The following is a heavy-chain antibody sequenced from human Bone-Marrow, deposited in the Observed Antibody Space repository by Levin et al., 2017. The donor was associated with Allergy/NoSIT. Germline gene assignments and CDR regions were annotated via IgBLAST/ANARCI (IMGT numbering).Heavy chain of an antibody. CDR1: GFTFSTYG. Sequence: GGSLRLSCAASGFTFSTYGMHWVRQAPGKGLEWVAVISYHGSNEYYADSVKGRFTISRDNSKNTLYLQMNSLRAEDTAMYYCATDAPGEYWGQGTLVTVSS. D-gene: IGHD1-14*01. J-gene: IGHJ4*02. CDR2: ISYHGSNE. CDR3: ATDAPGEY. V-gene: IGHV3-30*03.